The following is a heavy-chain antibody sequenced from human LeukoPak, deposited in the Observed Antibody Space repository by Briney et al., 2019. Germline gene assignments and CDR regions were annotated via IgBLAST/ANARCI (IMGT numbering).Heavy chain of an antibody. CDR2: IGGSGDST. D-gene: IGHD6-19*01. CDR1: GFTFSSYA. CDR3: AGDIAVADGARV. J-gene: IGHJ4*02. Sequence: GGSLRLSCAASGFTFSSYAMSWVRQAPGKGLEWVSGIGGSGDSTYYADSVKGRFTIFRDNSKNTLYLQMNSLRAEDTAVYYCAGDIAVADGARVWGQGTLVTVSS. V-gene: IGHV3-23*01.